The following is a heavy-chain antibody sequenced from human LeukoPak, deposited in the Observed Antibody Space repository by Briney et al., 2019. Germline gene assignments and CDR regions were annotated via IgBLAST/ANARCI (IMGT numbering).Heavy chain of an antibody. V-gene: IGHV4-38-2*02. CDR2: IFHTGST. CDR1: GYSISDGNY. Sequence: SETLSLTCTVSGYSISDGNYWGWIRPPPGKGLEWIGSIFHTGSTYDNPSLKGRVTTSVDTSKNQFSLSLNSVTAADTAVYYCARRRDGYNFGSFYFDYWGQGILVTVSS. CDR3: ARRRDGYNFGSFYFDY. J-gene: IGHJ4*02. D-gene: IGHD5-24*01.